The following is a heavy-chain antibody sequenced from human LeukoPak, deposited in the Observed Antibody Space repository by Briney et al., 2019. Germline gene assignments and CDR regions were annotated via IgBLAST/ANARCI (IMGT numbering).Heavy chain of an antibody. V-gene: IGHV4-59*01. CDR2: IYYSGST. D-gene: IGHD1-26*01. CDR3: ARGRVGATTLDY. J-gene: IGHJ4*02. Sequence: SETLSLTCTVSGGSISPYYWSWIRQPPGKGLEWIAYIYYSGSTNYNPSLKSRVTISLDTSKNQFSLKLTSVTAADTAVYYCARGRVGATTLDYWGQGTLVTVSS. CDR1: GGSISPYY.